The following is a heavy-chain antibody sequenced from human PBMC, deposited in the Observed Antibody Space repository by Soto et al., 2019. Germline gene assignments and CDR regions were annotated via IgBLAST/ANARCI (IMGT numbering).Heavy chain of an antibody. CDR3: AKPLSLYSSSYLDY. J-gene: IGHJ4*02. D-gene: IGHD6-13*01. CDR1: GFTFSDYY. Sequence: QVQLVESGGGLGKPGGSLRLSCAASGFTFSDYYMSWIRQAPGKGLEWVSYISSSGDTKLYAESVKGRFTISRDNARNSLHLEMNRLRAEDTAVYYCAKPLSLYSSSYLDYWAQGTLVTVSS. CDR2: ISSSGDTK. V-gene: IGHV3-11*01.